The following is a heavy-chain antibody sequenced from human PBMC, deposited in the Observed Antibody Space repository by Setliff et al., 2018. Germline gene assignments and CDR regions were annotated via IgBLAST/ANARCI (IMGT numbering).Heavy chain of an antibody. Sequence: SVKVSCKASGYTFRSYAMNWVRQAPGQGLEWMGGTIPIFGTTDYAQKFQGRVTIMTDESTSTAYMELSSLTSADTAIYYCARASRFGTTMWRGDYYMDVWGKGTTVTVSS. J-gene: IGHJ6*03. CDR1: GYTFRSYA. D-gene: IGHD3-10*01. V-gene: IGHV1-69*05. CDR3: ARASRFGTTMWRGDYYMDV. CDR2: TIPIFGTT.